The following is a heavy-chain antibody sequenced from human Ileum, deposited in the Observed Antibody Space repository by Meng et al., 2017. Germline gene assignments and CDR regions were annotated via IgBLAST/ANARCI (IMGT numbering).Heavy chain of an antibody. Sequence: QVQLVQSGPEVKKPGASVTVSCKASGFIFSSYDINWVRQAPRQGLEWMGWMNPNSGNTGFAQKFQDRITMTRDTSINTAYMELSSLTSEDTAVYYCARRTQPTGTALGYWGQGTLVTVSS. CDR2: MNPNSGNT. D-gene: IGHD1-1*01. CDR3: ARRTQPTGTALGY. V-gene: IGHV1-8*01. J-gene: IGHJ4*02. CDR1: GFIFSSYD.